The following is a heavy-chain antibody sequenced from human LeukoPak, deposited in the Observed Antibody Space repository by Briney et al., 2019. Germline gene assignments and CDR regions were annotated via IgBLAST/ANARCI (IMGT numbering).Heavy chain of an antibody. J-gene: IGHJ4*02. CDR3: TRAMGEWELLASDY. CDR2: IRSKAYGGTT. V-gene: IGHV3-49*04. D-gene: IGHD1-26*01. Sequence: GGSLRLSCTASGFTFGDYAMSWVRQAPGKGLEWVGFIRSKAYGGTTEYAASVKGRFTISRDDSKSIAYLQMNSLKTEDTAVYYCTRAMGEWELLASDYWGQGTLVTVSS. CDR1: GFTFGDYA.